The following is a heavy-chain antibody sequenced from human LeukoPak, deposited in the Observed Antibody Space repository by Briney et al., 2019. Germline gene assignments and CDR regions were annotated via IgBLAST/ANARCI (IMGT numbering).Heavy chain of an antibody. D-gene: IGHD3-22*01. Sequence: GGSLRLSCAASGFTFSSYAMHWVRQAPGKGLEWVAVISYDGSNKYYADSVKGRFTISRDNSKNTLYLQMNSLRAEDTAVYYCARDSSSGRDAFDIWGQGTMVTVSS. CDR2: ISYDGSNK. J-gene: IGHJ3*02. CDR1: GFTFSSYA. CDR3: ARDSSSGRDAFDI. V-gene: IGHV3-30-3*01.